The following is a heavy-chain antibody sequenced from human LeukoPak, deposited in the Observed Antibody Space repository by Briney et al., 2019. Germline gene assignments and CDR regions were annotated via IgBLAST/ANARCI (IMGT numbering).Heavy chain of an antibody. CDR2: IYYSGST. Sequence: SETLSLTCTVSGGSISSYYWSWIRQPPGKGLEWIGYIYYSGSTNYNPSLKSRVTISVDTSKNQFSLKPSSVTAADTAVYYCARGGYSYGCNYWGQGTLVTVSS. V-gene: IGHV4-59*01. CDR1: GGSISSYY. J-gene: IGHJ4*02. D-gene: IGHD5-18*01. CDR3: ARGGYSYGCNY.